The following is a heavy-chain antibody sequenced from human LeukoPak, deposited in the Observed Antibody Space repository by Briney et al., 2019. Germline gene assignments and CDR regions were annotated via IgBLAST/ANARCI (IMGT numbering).Heavy chain of an antibody. V-gene: IGHV1-46*01. CDR3: ARAVGVEKSTGYYYYGMDV. CDR1: GYTFTSHY. J-gene: IGHJ6*02. D-gene: IGHD3-3*01. CDR2: INPSGGST. Sequence: ASVKVSCKASGYTFTSHYMHWVRQAPGQGLEWMGIINPSGGSTSYAQKFQGRVTMTRDTSTSTVYMELSSLRSEDTAVYYCARAVGVEKSTGYYYYGMDVWGQGTTVTVSS.